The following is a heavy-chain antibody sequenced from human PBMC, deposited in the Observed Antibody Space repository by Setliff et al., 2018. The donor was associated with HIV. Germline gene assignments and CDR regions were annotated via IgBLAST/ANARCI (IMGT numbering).Heavy chain of an antibody. J-gene: IGHJ6*03. V-gene: IGHV3-48*01. CDR2: ISSSGSTI. CDR3: ARDSGGWYPTGDYYYYYMDV. Sequence: QPGGSLRLSCTASGFTFGDDAMSWFRQAPGKGLEWVSYISSSGSTIYYADSVKGRFTISRDNAKNQLYLQMNSLRAEDTAVYYCARDSGGWYPTGDYYYYYMDVWGKGTTVTVSS. CDR1: GFTFGDDA. D-gene: IGHD6-19*01.